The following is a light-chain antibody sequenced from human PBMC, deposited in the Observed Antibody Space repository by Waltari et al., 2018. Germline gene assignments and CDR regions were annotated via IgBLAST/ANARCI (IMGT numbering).Light chain of an antibody. J-gene: IGKJ4*01. CDR1: QSINNY. CDR2: DAS. CDR3: QQRSNWPLT. V-gene: IGKV3-11*01. Sequence: EIVLTQSPATLSLSPGERATLSCRASQSINNYLALYQQKPGQAPRLLLYDASNRATGIPARFSGSGSGTDFTLSISSLEPEDFAVYYCQQRSNWPLTFGGGTKVEI.